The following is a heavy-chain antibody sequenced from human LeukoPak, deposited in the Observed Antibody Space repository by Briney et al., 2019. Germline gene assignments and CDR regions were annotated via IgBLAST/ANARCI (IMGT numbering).Heavy chain of an antibody. CDR1: GYTFTSYG. J-gene: IGHJ3*02. CDR2: ISAYNGNT. Sequence: GASVKVSCKASGYTFTSYGISWVRQAPGQGLEWMGWISAYNGNTNYAQKLQGRVTMTTDTSTSTAYMELRSLRSDDTAVYYCAREATYYDFWSGYYTGREPELDAFDIWGQGTMVTVSS. V-gene: IGHV1-18*01. CDR3: AREATYYDFWSGYYTGREPELDAFDI. D-gene: IGHD3-3*01.